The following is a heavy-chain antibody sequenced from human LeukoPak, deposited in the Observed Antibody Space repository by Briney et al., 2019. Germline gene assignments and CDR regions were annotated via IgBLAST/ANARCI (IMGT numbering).Heavy chain of an antibody. CDR2: IYYSGST. Sequence: PSETLSLTCTVSGGSISSGGYYWSWIRQHPGKGLEWIGYIYYSGSTYYNPSLKSRVTISVDTSKNQFSLKLTSVTAADTAVYYCARGVTMIVVVIHDWYFDLWGRGTLVTVSS. CDR3: ARGVTMIVVVIHDWYFDL. J-gene: IGHJ2*01. D-gene: IGHD3-22*01. CDR1: GGSISSGGYY. V-gene: IGHV4-31*03.